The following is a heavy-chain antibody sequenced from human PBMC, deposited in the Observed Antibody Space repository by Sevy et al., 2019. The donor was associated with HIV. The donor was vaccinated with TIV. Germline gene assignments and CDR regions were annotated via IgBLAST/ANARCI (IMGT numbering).Heavy chain of an antibody. Sequence: GGSLRLSCVVSGFTFTNYWMSWVRQTPGKGLDWVATISTDGSQKYYVDSLKGRITVSRDNAKNSLYLQMNSLRAEDTAMYYCGCYFNSSAFFSAGSQRFDYWGQGTLVTVSS. CDR2: ISTDGSQK. J-gene: IGHJ4*02. CDR3: GCYFNSSAFFSAGSQRFDY. CDR1: GFTFTNYW. V-gene: IGHV3-7*01. D-gene: IGHD2-21*01.